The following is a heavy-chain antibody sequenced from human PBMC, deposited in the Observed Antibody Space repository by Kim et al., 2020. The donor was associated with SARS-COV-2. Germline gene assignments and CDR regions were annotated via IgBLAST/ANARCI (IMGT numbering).Heavy chain of an antibody. CDR2: TYYRSKWYN. V-gene: IGHV6-1*01. J-gene: IGHJ6*03. Sequence: SQTLSLTCAISGDSVSSNSAAWNWIRQSPSRGLEWLGRTYYRSKWYNDYAVSVKSRITINPDTSKNQFSLQLNSVTPEDTAVYYCAREAPVPAAPNYYYYMDVWGKGTTVTVSS. CDR3: AREAPVPAAPNYYYYMDV. D-gene: IGHD2-2*01. CDR1: GDSVSSNSAA.